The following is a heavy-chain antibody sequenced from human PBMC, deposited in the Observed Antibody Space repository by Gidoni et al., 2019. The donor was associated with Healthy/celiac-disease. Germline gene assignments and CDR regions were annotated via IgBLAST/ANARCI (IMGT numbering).Heavy chain of an antibody. Sequence: EVQLVESGGGLVQPGGSLRLSCAASGFTFSSYDMHWVRQATGKGLEWVSAIGTAGDTYYPGSVKGRFTISRENAKNSLYLQMNSLRAGDTAVYYCARGSDGLRGDRKGFDPWGQGTLVTVSS. CDR1: GFTFSSYD. CDR2: IGTAGDT. V-gene: IGHV3-13*04. CDR3: ARGSDGLRGDRKGFDP. D-gene: IGHD3-10*01. J-gene: IGHJ5*02.